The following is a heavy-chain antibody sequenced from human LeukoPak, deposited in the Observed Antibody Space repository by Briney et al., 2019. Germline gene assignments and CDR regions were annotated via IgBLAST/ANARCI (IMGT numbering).Heavy chain of an antibody. CDR1: GFTFSSYA. CDR2: ISASGGST. CDR3: AKEEGYSSGWYPGYYFDY. D-gene: IGHD6-19*01. Sequence: GGSLRLSCAASGFTFSSYAMSWVRQAPGKGLEWVSAISASGGSTYYADSVKGRFTISRDNPNDTLCLQMNSLRAEDTAVYYCAKEEGYSSGWYPGYYFDYWGQGTLVTVSS. V-gene: IGHV3-23*01. J-gene: IGHJ4*02.